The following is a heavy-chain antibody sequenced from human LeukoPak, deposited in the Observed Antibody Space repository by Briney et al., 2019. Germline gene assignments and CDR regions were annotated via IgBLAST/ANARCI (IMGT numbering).Heavy chain of an antibody. V-gene: IGHV4-59*01. CDR1: GGSISSYY. CDR3: VRVFLPGPHYDFWSGYYDNWFDP. J-gene: IGHJ5*02. D-gene: IGHD3-3*01. CDR2: IYYSGST. Sequence: SETLSLTCTVSGGSISSYYWSWIRQPPGKGLEWIGYIYYSGSTNYNPSLKSRVTISVDTSKNQFSLKLSSVTAADTAVYYCVRVFLPGPHYDFWSGYYDNWFDPWGQGTLVTVSS.